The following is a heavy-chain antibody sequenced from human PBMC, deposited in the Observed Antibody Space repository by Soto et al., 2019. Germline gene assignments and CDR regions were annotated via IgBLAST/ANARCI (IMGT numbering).Heavy chain of an antibody. Sequence: QVQLVQSGAEVRKPGSSVKVSCKASGGSFSRHAISWVRQAPGQGLEWMGGIIPIFGTANHAQKFQGRVTIVADASTSTVYMERSSRSAEDTAIYYWGSGMGYDSSDYYYEYWGQGTLVIVSS. CDR1: GGSFSRHA. CDR2: IIPIFGTA. J-gene: IGHJ4*02. D-gene: IGHD3-22*01. V-gene: IGHV1-69*01. CDR3: GSGMGYDSSDYYYEY.